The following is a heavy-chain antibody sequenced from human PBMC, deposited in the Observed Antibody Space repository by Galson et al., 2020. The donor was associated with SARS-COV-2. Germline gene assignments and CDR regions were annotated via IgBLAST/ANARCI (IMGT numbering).Heavy chain of an antibody. V-gene: IGHV4-59*01. D-gene: IGHD3-10*01. J-gene: IGHJ4*02. CDR1: GDSISTYY. Sequence: SETLSLTCTVSGDSISTYYWSWIRQPPGKGLEWIGAIPYIGGPNPNPSLKRRVTMSIDTSKNQFSLNLSSVTAADTAIYYCARVVRGGHFDYWGQGTLVTVSS. CDR3: ARVVRGGHFDY. CDR2: IPYIGGP.